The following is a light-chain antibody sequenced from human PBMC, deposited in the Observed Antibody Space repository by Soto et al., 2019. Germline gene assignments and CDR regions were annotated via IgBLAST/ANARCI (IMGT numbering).Light chain of an antibody. Sequence: EIVLTQSPATLSLSPGDGATLSCRASQSVRNYLAWYQQKPGQAPRLLIYDASNRATGIPARFSGSGSGTDFTLTISSLEAEDFAVYYCQQHVSWHTFGQGTKVEIK. CDR3: QQHVSWHT. J-gene: IGKJ1*01. V-gene: IGKV3-11*01. CDR1: QSVRNY. CDR2: DAS.